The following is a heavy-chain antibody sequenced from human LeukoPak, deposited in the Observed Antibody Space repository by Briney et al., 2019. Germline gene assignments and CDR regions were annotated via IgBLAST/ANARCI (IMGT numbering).Heavy chain of an antibody. CDR2: ISGSGGST. Sequence: PGGSLRLSCAASGFTFSSYAMSWVRQAPGKGLEWVSAISGSGGSTYYADSVKGRFTIFRDNSKNTLYLQMNSLRAEDTAVYYCAKRSVSSGYYPPSLDYWGQGTLVTVSS. D-gene: IGHD3-22*01. CDR3: AKRSVSSGYYPPSLDY. CDR1: GFTFSSYA. J-gene: IGHJ4*02. V-gene: IGHV3-23*01.